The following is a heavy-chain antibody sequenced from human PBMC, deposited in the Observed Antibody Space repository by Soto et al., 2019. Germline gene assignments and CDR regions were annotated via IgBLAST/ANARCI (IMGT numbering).Heavy chain of an antibody. J-gene: IGHJ4*02. D-gene: IGHD1-7*01. CDR1: GFDFSNSW. V-gene: IGHV3-7*05. CDR3: VKGGTNFAY. Sequence: GGSLRLSCAASGFDFSNSWMSWVRQAPGKGLKWLANIKGYETERHTVYSVRGRFTISRDNAENALYLQMNSLRAEDTAIYYCVKGGTNFAYWGLGILVTVS. CDR2: IKGYETER.